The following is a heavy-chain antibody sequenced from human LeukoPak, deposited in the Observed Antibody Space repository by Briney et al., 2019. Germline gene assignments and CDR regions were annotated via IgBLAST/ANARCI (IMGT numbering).Heavy chain of an antibody. J-gene: IGHJ3*02. CDR1: GGSFSAYY. V-gene: IGHV4-34*01. CDR2: INHSGST. Sequence: PSETLSLTCAVYGGSFSAYYWSWIRQPPGKGLEWIGEINHSGSTNYNPSLKSRVTISVDTSKNQFSLKLTSVTAADTAVYYCAGSPVDAAMRLSAFDSWGQGTMVTVSS. D-gene: IGHD5-18*01. CDR3: AGSPVDAAMRLSAFDS.